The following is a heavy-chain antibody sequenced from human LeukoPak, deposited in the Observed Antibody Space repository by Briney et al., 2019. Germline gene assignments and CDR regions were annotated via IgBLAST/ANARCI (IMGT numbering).Heavy chain of an antibody. CDR1: GFSFTTHA. V-gene: IGHV3-23*01. D-gene: IGHD6-19*01. J-gene: IGHJ6*02. Sequence: PGGSLRLSCVASGFSFTTHAMGWVRQAPGKGLEWVSHISGSGGSTKYSGSVKGRFTISRGNSKNTLYLQMNSLRAEDTAVYYCARDAEQWRYYYGMDVWGQGTTVTVSS. CDR2: ISGSGGST. CDR3: ARDAEQWRYYYGMDV.